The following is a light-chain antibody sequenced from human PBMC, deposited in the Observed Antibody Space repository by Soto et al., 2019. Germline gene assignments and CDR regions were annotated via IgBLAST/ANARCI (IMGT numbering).Light chain of an antibody. CDR2: AAS. J-gene: IGKJ3*01. Sequence: DIQLTQSPSFLSASVGDRVTITCRASQGITNDLAWYQQKPGKAPKLLIYAASSLQRGVPSTFSGGGFGTEFTLTIKSPQPEDFATYFYQHLNSAPSIFGPGTTVDLK. CDR3: QHLNSAPSI. CDR1: QGITND. V-gene: IGKV1-9*01.